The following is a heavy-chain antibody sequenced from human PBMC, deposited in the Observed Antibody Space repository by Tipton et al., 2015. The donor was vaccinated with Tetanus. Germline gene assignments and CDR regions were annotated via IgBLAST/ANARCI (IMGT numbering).Heavy chain of an antibody. V-gene: IGHV4-39*01. CDR1: GGSISSSSYY. Sequence: TLSLTCTVSGGSISSSSYYWGWIRQPPGKGLEWIGSIYYSGSTYYNPSLKSRVTISVDTSKNQFSLKLSSVTAADTAVYYRARLSSGSYGMDVWGQGTTVTVSS. CDR2: IYYSGST. J-gene: IGHJ6*02. CDR3: ARLSSGSYGMDV. D-gene: IGHD1-26*01.